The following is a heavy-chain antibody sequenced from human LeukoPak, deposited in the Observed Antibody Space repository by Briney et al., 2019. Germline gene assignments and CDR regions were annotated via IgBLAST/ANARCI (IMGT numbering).Heavy chain of an antibody. CDR3: ARSLMITFGGVIVQYYFDY. J-gene: IGHJ4*02. D-gene: IGHD3-16*02. CDR1: GFTFSSYS. Sequence: GGSLRLSCAASGFTFSSYSMNWVRQAPGKGLEWVSSISSSSSYIYYADSVKGRFTISRDNAKNSLYLQMNSLRAEDTAVYYCARSLMITFGGVIVQYYFDYWGQGTLVTVSS. V-gene: IGHV3-21*01. CDR2: ISSSSSYI.